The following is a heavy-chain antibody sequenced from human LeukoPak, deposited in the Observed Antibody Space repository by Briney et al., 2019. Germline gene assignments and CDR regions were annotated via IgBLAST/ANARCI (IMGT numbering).Heavy chain of an antibody. Sequence: AGGSLRLSCAASGFTFSSYWMSWVRQAPGKGLEWVANIKQDGSEKYYVDSVKGRFTISRDNAKNSLYLQMNSLRAEDTAVYYCARENIVLMVYANGYWGQGTLVTVSS. J-gene: IGHJ4*02. CDR2: IKQDGSEK. D-gene: IGHD2-8*01. CDR1: GFTFSSYW. CDR3: ARENIVLMVYANGY. V-gene: IGHV3-7*01.